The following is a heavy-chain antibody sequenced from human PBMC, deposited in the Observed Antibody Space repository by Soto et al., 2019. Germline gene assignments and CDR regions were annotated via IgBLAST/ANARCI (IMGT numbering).Heavy chain of an antibody. Sequence: GGSLRLSCAASGFTFSSYGMHWVRQAPGKGLEWVAVISYDGSNKYYADSVKGRFTISRDNSKNTLYLQMNSLRAEDTAVYYCAKNSGTYYFDYWGQGTLVTVSS. D-gene: IGHD6-25*01. CDR1: GFTFSSYG. J-gene: IGHJ4*02. CDR3: AKNSGTYYFDY. CDR2: ISYDGSNK. V-gene: IGHV3-30*18.